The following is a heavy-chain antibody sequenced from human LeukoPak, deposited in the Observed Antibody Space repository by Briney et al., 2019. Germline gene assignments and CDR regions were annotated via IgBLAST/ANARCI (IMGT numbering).Heavy chain of an antibody. CDR1: GGSICSYY. Sequence: SETLSLTCTVSGGSICSYYWSCIRPPPGEGLGCIGYIYYSVSTNYNPSLKSRVSISVDTSKNQFCLKLRSVTAADTAVYYCARGRASSGYYIFDYWGQGTLVTVSS. CDR2: IYYSVST. V-gene: IGHV4-59*01. D-gene: IGHD3-22*01. CDR3: ARGRASSGYYIFDY. J-gene: IGHJ4*02.